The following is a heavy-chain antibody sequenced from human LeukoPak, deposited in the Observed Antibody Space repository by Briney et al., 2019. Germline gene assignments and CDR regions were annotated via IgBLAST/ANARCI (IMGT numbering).Heavy chain of an antibody. CDR2: IYTSGST. CDR3: ARGGRGDQEYYFDY. V-gene: IGHV4-61*02. Sequence: PSETLSLTCTVSGGSISSGSYYWSWIRQPAGKGLEWIGRIYTSGSTNYNPSLKSRVTVSVDTSKNQFSLKLSSVTAADTAVYYCARGGRGDQEYYFDYWGQGTLVTVSS. CDR1: GGSISSGSYY. J-gene: IGHJ4*02. D-gene: IGHD2-21*02.